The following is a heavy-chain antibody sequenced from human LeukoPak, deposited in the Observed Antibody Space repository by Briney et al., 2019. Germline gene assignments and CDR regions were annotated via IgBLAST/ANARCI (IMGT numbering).Heavy chain of an antibody. V-gene: IGHV3-9*01. D-gene: IGHD6-19*01. CDR2: ISWNSGTV. CDR3: ARAYKDRSLAGKKEFFQH. Sequence: GGSLRLSCAASGFTFDNYAMNWVRQVPGKGLEWISLISWNSGTVGYADSVKGRFTISRDNANNFLYLQMNSLRAEDTALYYCARAYKDRSLAGKKEFFQHWGQGTLVTVSS. J-gene: IGHJ1*01. CDR1: GFTFDNYA.